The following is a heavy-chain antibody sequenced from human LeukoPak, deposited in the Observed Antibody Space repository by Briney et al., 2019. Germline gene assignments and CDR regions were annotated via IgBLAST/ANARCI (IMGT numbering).Heavy chain of an antibody. CDR1: GFTLIDYN. V-gene: IGHV3-30*02. CDR2: IQFDGPTE. CDR3: ARGAAVALEL. J-gene: IGHJ4*02. Sequence: GGSLRLSCGASGFTLIDYNMHWVRQAPGKGLEYVAFIQFDGPTEYYTDSVKGRFTMSRDKSKNTLYLQMNSLRGGDTAVYYCARGAAVALELWGQGTLVTVSS. D-gene: IGHD6-19*01.